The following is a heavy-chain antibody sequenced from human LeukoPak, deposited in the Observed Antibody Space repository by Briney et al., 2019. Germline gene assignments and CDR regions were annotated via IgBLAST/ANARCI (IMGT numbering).Heavy chain of an antibody. Sequence: ASVKVSCKASGYTFTSYDITWVRQAPGQGLEWMGRISAYNGNTNYAQKLQGRVTMTRNTSISTAYMELSSLRSEDTAVYYCARGFSCSSTSCYGYYYYYMDVWGKGTTVTISS. CDR3: ARGFSCSSTSCYGYYYYYMDV. V-gene: IGHV1-18*01. D-gene: IGHD2-2*01. CDR1: GYTFTSYD. J-gene: IGHJ6*03. CDR2: ISAYNGNT.